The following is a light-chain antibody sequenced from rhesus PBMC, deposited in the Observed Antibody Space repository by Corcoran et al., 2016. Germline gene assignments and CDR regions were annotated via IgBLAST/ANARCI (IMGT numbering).Light chain of an antibody. V-gene: IGKV3S9*01. CDR1: QRVSSY. J-gene: IGKJ4*01. CDR3: QQYNNWNT. Sequence: EIVMTQSPATLSLSPGERATLSCRASQRVSSYVAWYQQKPEQAPRLRIYGASSRATGIPDRCSGSGSGTDFTLIISSLEPEDVGVYYCQQYNNWNTFGGGTKVELK. CDR2: GAS.